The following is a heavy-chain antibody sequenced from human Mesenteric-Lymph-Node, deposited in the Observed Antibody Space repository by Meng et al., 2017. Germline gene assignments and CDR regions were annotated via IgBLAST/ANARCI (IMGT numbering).Heavy chain of an antibody. J-gene: IGHJ4*02. CDR3: ARREAGLGELLKY. D-gene: IGHD3-10*01. V-gene: IGHV7-4-1*02. CDR2: INSNNGNT. CDR1: GYTFTSYA. Sequence: QVQLVQSGSEVKKPGASVKVSCKASGYTFTSYAMNWWRQAPGTGLEWMGWINSNNGNTTYDQGYTGGCVFSLETSVSTAYLKISSRKTEDNAVYYCARREAGLGELLKYWGQGTLVTVSS.